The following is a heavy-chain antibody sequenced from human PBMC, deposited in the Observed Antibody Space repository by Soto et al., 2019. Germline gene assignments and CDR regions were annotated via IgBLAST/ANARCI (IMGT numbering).Heavy chain of an antibody. CDR3: ASLAGGYCISTSCYGGYYYGMDV. CDR2: IRNKANSYTT. CDR1: GFTFSDHY. J-gene: IGHJ6*02. D-gene: IGHD2-2*01. Sequence: PGGSLRLSCAASGFTFSDHYMDWVRKAPGKGLEWVGRIRNKANSYTTEYAASVKGRFTISRDDSKNSMYLQMNSLKTEDTAVYYCASLAGGYCISTSCYGGYYYGMDVWGQGTPVTVSS. V-gene: IGHV3-72*01.